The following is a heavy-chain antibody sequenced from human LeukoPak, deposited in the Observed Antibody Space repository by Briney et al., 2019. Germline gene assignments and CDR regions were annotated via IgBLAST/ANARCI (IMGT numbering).Heavy chain of an antibody. J-gene: IGHJ4*02. CDR2: IYPGDSDT. V-gene: IGHV5-51*01. D-gene: IGHD2-15*01. CDR1: GYSFTSYW. CDR3: ARHPSHCSGGSCFSDY. Sequence: GESLKIPCKGSGYSFTSYWIGWVRQMPGKGLEWMGIIYPGDSDTRYSPSFQGQVTISADKSISTAYLQWSSLKASDTAMYYCARHPSHCSGGSCFSDYWGQGTLVTVSS.